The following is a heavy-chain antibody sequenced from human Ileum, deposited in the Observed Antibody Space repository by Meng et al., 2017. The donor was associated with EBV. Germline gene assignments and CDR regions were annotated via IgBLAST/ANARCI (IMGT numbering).Heavy chain of an antibody. CDR2: IKSKADGETI. Sequence: EVQLGESGGDLVKPGGSLRLSCAASGFTFRNAWMTWVRQAPGKGLEWVDRIKSKADGETIDYAAPVKGRFIISRDDSKDTLYLQMNSLKTEDTAVYYCTTDRRDDYKQFDYWGQGTLVTVSS. J-gene: IGHJ4*02. CDR1: GFTFRNAW. D-gene: IGHD5-24*01. CDR3: TTDRRDDYKQFDY. V-gene: IGHV3-15*01.